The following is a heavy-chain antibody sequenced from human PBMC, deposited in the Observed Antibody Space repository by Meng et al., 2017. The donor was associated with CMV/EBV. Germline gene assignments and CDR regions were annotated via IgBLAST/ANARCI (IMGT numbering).Heavy chain of an antibody. J-gene: IGHJ4*02. CDR3: ASSGGATTGALDY. D-gene: IGHD1-26*01. CDR1: GFNFSSDA. CDR2: ISYDGSNK. Sequence: WAASGFNFSSDAMHWVRQATGRGLEWVAVISYDGSNKYYADSVKGRFTISRDNSKNTLYLQMNSLRAEDTAVYYCASSGGATTGALDYWGQGTLVTVSS. V-gene: IGHV3-30*04.